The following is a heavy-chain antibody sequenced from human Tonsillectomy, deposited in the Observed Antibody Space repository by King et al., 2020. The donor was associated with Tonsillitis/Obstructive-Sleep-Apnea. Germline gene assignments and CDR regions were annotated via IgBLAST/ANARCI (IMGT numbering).Heavy chain of an antibody. CDR2: ISGDGSST. Sequence: DVQLVQSGGGVVQPGGSLRLSCAASGFTFADYAMHWVRQSPGKGLEWVSLISGDGSSTYYADSVKGRFTISRDHSKKSLYLQMNSLKTEDTAVYYCAKDTEPANYDFWSGPDYWGQGPLVTVSS. CDR1: GFTFADYA. CDR3: AKDTEPANYDFWSGPDY. V-gene: IGHV3-43*02. J-gene: IGHJ4*02. D-gene: IGHD3-3*01.